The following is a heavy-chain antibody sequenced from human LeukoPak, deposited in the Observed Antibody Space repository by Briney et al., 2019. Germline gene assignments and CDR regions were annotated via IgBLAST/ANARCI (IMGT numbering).Heavy chain of an antibody. D-gene: IGHD3-22*01. CDR2: IYYSGST. J-gene: IGHJ4*02. Sequence: SQTLSLTCDVSGGSISSGGYSWSWIRQPPGKGLDWIGYIYYSGSTYYNPSLNSRVSISLDTSKNQFSLKLSSVTAADTAVYYCARAEGYYYDSSGPGLFDYWGQGTLVTVSS. CDR3: ARAEGYYYDSSGPGLFDY. CDR1: GGSISSGGYS. V-gene: IGHV4-30-4*07.